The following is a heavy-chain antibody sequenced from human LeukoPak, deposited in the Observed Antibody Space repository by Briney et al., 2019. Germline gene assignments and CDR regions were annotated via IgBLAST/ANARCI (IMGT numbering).Heavy chain of an antibody. CDR2: ISAYNGNT. D-gene: IGHD2-2*01. CDR3: ARDIVVVPAAMWRYYYYMDV. J-gene: IGHJ6*03. CDR1: GYTFTSYG. Sequence: ASVKVSCKASGYTFTSYGISWVRQAPGQGLEWMGWISAYNGNTNYAQKLQGRVTMTTDTSTSTAYMELRSLRSDDTAVYYCARDIVVVPAAMWRYYYYMDVWGKGTMVTVSS. V-gene: IGHV1-18*01.